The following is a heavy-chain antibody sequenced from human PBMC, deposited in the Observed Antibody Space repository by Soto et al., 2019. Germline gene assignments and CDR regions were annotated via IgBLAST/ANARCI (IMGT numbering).Heavy chain of an antibody. D-gene: IGHD6-13*01. CDR2: IIPIFGTA. J-gene: IGHJ4*02. CDR3: ARDGGSSWYRGNSNYFDY. V-gene: IGHV1-69*06. Sequence: SVKVSCKASGGTFSSYATSWVRQAPGQGLEWMGGIIPIFGTANYAQKFQGRVTITADKSTSTAYMELSSLRSEDTAVYYCARDGGSSWYRGNSNYFDYWGQGTLVTVSS. CDR1: GGTFSSYA.